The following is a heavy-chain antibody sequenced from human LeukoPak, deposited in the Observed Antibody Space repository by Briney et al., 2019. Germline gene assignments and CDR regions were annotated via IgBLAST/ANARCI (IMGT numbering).Heavy chain of an antibody. CDR1: GGSINSYY. V-gene: IGHV4-59*08. CDR2: IYYSGTT. J-gene: IGHJ4*02. D-gene: IGHD2-2*02. CDR3: ARLLYQYYFDY. Sequence: PSETLSLTCTVSGGSINSYYWSWIRQPPGKGLEWIGYIYYSGTTNYNPSLKSRVSISVDTSKDQFSLKLLSVTAADTAVYYCARLLYQYYFDYWGQGTLVTVSS.